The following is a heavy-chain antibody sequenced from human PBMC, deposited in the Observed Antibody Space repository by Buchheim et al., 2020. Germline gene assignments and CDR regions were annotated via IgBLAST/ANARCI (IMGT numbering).Heavy chain of an antibody. CDR2: ISGTSSTI. Sequence: EVQLVESGGGLVQPGGSLRLSCAASGFTFSRYDMNWVRQAPGKGLEWLSYISGTSSTIYYADSAKGRFTISRDNAKSSLYLQMDSLRAEDTAVYYCARGLTNTVVTRFSYWYCDLWGRGTL. J-gene: IGHJ2*01. CDR1: GFTFSRYD. V-gene: IGHV3-48*01. D-gene: IGHD4-23*01. CDR3: ARGLTNTVVTRFSYWYCDL.